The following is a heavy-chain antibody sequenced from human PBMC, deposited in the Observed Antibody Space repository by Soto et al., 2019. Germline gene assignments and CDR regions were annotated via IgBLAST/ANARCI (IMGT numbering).Heavy chain of an antibody. CDR3: ARHGIAVAGDQAVDY. CDR1: GGTISSSSYY. J-gene: IGHJ4*02. D-gene: IGHD6-19*01. V-gene: IGHV4-39*01. Sequence: TSETLSLTCTVSGGTISSSSYYWGWIRQPPGKGLEWIGSIYYSGSTYYNPSLKSRVTISVDTSKNQFSLKLSSVTAADTAVYYCARHGIAVAGDQAVDYWGQGTLVTVSS. CDR2: IYYSGST.